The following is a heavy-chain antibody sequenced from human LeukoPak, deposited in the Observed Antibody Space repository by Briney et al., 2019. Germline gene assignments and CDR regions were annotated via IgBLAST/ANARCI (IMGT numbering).Heavy chain of an antibody. CDR3: ARGRDTAMVKDGMDV. CDR1: GGSISSYY. J-gene: IGHJ6*02. CDR2: IYTSGST. V-gene: IGHV4-4*07. Sequence: SETLSLTCTVSGGSISSYYWSWIRQPAGKGLEWIGRIYTSGSTNYNPSLKSRATMSVDTSKNQFSLKLSSVTAADTAVYYCARGRDTAMVKDGMDVWGQGTTVTVAS. D-gene: IGHD5-18*01.